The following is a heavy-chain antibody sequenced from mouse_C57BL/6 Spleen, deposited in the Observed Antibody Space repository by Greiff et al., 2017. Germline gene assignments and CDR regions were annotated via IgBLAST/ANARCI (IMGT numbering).Heavy chain of an antibody. V-gene: IGHV2-2*01. Sequence: VQLQQSGPGLVQPSQSLSITCTVSGFSLTSYGVHWVRQSPGKGLEWLGVIWSGGSTDYNAAFISRLSISKDNSKSQVFFKMNSLQADDTAIYYCARKGGNYGSYYAMDYWGQGTSVTVSS. D-gene: IGHD2-1*01. CDR1: GFSLTSYG. CDR2: IWSGGST. CDR3: ARKGGNYGSYYAMDY. J-gene: IGHJ4*01.